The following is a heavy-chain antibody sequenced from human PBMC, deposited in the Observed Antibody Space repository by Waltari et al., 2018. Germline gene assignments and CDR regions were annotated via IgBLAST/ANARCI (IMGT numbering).Heavy chain of an antibody. CDR3: ARGRASQDYFDY. CDR1: GGTFSSYT. V-gene: IGHV1-69*12. CDR2: LVVFFNTG. J-gene: IGHJ4*02. Sequence: QVQLVQSGAEVKKPGSSVKCSCKASGGTFSSYTIHWVRQAPGQGLEWMGGLVVFFNTGNFAQKFQGRVTTTADESTSTAYMELSSLTYEDTAVYYCARGRASQDYFDYWGQGTLVTVSS.